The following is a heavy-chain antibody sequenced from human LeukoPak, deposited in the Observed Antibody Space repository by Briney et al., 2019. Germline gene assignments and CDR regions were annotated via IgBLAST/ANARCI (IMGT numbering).Heavy chain of an antibody. CDR3: AESSALGYSYGAPGVSAFDI. CDR1: GYTFTSYG. J-gene: IGHJ3*02. D-gene: IGHD5-18*01. V-gene: IGHV1-18*01. CDR2: ISAYNGNT. Sequence: ASVKVSCKASGYTFTSYGISWVRQAPGQRLEWMGWISAYNGNTNFAQKLQGRVTMTTDSSTGTAYMELRSLRSDDTAVYYCAESSALGYSYGAPGVSAFDIWGQGTMVTVSS.